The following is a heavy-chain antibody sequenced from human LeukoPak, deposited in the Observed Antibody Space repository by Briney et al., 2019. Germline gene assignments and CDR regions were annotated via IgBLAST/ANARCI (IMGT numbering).Heavy chain of an antibody. D-gene: IGHD3-9*01. Sequence: ASVKVSCKASGYTFTSYDINWVRQATGQGLEWMGWMNPNSGDTGYAQKFQGRVTMTRNTSISTAYMELSSLRSEDTAVYYCARDKGDYDILTGKDAFDIWGQGTMVTVSS. V-gene: IGHV1-8*01. J-gene: IGHJ3*02. CDR3: ARDKGDYDILTGKDAFDI. CDR1: GYTFTSYD. CDR2: MNPNSGDT.